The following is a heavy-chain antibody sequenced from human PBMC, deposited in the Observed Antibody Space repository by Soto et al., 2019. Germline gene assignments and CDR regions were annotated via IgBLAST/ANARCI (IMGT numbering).Heavy chain of an antibody. CDR1: GFTFSSYG. D-gene: IGHD3-10*01. CDR3: ASGSYYAYYFDY. Sequence: GGSLRLSCAASGFTFSSYGMHWVRQAPGKGLEWVSIIYSGGTTYYADSVEGRFTISRDNSKNTRFLQMNSLRAEDTAVYYCASGSYYAYYFDYWGQGTQVTVSS. J-gene: IGHJ4*02. V-gene: IGHV3-NL1*01. CDR2: IYSGGTT.